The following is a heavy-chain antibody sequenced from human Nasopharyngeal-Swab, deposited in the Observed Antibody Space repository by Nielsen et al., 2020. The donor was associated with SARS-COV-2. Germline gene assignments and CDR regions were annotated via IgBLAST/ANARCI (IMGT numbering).Heavy chain of an antibody. Sequence: SVKVSCKASGFTFTSSAVQWVRQARGQRLEWIGWIVVSSGNTNYAQKFQERVTITRDMSTSTAYMELSSLRSEDTAVYYCAAGRLTFGGVIDPGGMDVWGQGTTVTVSS. CDR2: IVVSSGNT. CDR1: GFTFTSSA. CDR3: AAGRLTFGGVIDPGGMDV. J-gene: IGHJ6*02. V-gene: IGHV1-58*01. D-gene: IGHD3-16*02.